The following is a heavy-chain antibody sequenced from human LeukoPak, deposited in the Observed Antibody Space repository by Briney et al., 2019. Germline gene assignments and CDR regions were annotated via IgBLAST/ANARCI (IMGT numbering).Heavy chain of an antibody. D-gene: IGHD2/OR15-2a*01. V-gene: IGHV3-23*01. CDR2: ISGSGGST. CDR1: GFTFSNYA. Sequence: GGSLRLSCAASGFTFSNYAMSWVRQAPGKGLEWVSGISGSGGSTYYADSVKGRFTISRDNSKNTSYLQMNNLRAEDTAVYYCAKGGNSGPIYYWGQGTLVTVSS. J-gene: IGHJ4*02. CDR3: AKGGNSGPIYY.